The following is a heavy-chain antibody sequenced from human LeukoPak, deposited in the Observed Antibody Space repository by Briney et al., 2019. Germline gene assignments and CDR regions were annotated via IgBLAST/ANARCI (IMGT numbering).Heavy chain of an antibody. Sequence: RASVKVSCKASGYTFTGYYMHWVRQAPGQGLEWMGWINPNSGGTNYAQKSQGRVTMTRDTSISTAYMELSRLRSDDTAVYYCARVLRYQLLSDAFDIWGQGTMVTVSS. CDR2: INPNSGGT. J-gene: IGHJ3*02. CDR1: GYTFTGYY. V-gene: IGHV1-2*02. D-gene: IGHD2-2*01. CDR3: ARVLRYQLLSDAFDI.